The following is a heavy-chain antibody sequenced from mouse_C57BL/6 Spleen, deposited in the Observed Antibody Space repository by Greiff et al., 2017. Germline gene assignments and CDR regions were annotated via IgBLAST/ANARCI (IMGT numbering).Heavy chain of an antibody. CDR1: GFNIKNTY. V-gene: IGHV14-3*01. Sequence: VQLKESVAELVRPGASVKLSCTASGFNIKNTYMHWVKQRPEQGLEWIGRIDPANGNTKYAPKFQGKATITADTSSNTAYLQLSSLTSEDTAIYYCARDYGSSPYYYAMDYWGQGTSVTVSS. D-gene: IGHD1-1*01. J-gene: IGHJ4*01. CDR2: IDPANGNT. CDR3: ARDYGSSPYYYAMDY.